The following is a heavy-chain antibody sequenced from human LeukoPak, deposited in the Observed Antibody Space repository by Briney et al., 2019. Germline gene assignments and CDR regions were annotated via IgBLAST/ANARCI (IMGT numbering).Heavy chain of an antibody. D-gene: IGHD2-2*01. V-gene: IGHV3-23*01. J-gene: IGHJ4*02. CDR1: GFTFRSYA. CDR2: ISGSGDTT. Sequence: GGSLRLSCAASGFTFRSYAKSWVRQAPGKGLEWVSAISGSGDTTYYADSVKGRFTISRDNSKNTLYLQMNSLRPEDTAVYYCAKVAARGCSSSTCFIYWGQRTLVTVSS. CDR3: AKVAARGCSSSTCFIY.